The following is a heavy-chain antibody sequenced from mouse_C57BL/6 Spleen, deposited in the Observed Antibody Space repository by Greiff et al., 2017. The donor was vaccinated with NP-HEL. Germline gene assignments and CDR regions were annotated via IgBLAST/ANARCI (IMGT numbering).Heavy chain of an antibody. CDR1: GYAFSSYW. V-gene: IGHV1-80*01. CDR2: IYPGDGDT. J-gene: IGHJ3*01. D-gene: IGHD2-3*01. Sequence: VQLQQSGAELVKPGASVKISCKASGYAFSSYWMNWVKQRPGKGLEWIGQIYPGDGDTNYNGKFKGKATLTADKSSSTAYMQLSSLTSEDSAVYFCARFGDGYSSWFAYWGQGTLVTVSA. CDR3: ARFGDGYSSWFAY.